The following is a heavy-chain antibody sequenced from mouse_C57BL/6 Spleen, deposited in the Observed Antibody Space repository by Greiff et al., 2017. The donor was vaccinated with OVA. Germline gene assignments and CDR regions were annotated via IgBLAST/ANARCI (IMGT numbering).Heavy chain of an antibody. CDR2: IDPSDSET. Sequence: QVHVKQPGAELVRPGSSVKLSCKASGYTFTSYWMHWVKQRPIQGLEWIGNIDPSDSETHYNQKFKDKATLTVDKSSSTAYMQLSSLTSEDSAVYYCARLDYYGSSPFAYWGQGTLVTVSA. CDR1: GYTFTSYW. J-gene: IGHJ3*01. D-gene: IGHD1-1*01. CDR3: ARLDYYGSSPFAY. V-gene: IGHV1-52*01.